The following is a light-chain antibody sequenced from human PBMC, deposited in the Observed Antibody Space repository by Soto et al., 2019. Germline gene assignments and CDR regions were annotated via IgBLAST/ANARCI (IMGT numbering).Light chain of an antibody. J-gene: IGKJ4*02. CDR2: ASS. Sequence: VMTQSPANLSVSPGEGVTLFCRASQNVATNLAWYQLKPGQAPRLLIHASSTRAAGIPGTFSRSGSGTQFSLTISSVQPEDSAVYYCQQYYHWGLSFGGGTKVEI. V-gene: IGKV3D-15*01. CDR1: QNVATN. CDR3: QQYYHWGLS.